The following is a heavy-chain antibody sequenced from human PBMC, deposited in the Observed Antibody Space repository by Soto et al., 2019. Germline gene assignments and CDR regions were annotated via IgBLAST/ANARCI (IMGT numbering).Heavy chain of an antibody. CDR1: GGSFSGCY. CDR2: INHSGST. V-gene: IGHV4-34*01. D-gene: IGHD3-16*01. J-gene: IGHJ6*02. CDR3: ASGRGSWGRSRDYYQYYGMDV. Sequence: SETLSLTCAVYGGSFSGCYWSWIRQPPGKGLEWIGEINHSGSTNYNPSLKSRVTISVDTSKNQFSLKLSSATAADTAVYYCASGRGSWGRSRDYYQYYGMDVWGQGTKVTVYS.